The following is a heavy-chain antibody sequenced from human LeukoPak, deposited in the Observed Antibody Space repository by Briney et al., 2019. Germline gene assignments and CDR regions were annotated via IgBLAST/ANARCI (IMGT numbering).Heavy chain of an antibody. CDR3: ARDRLDTYYYYYGMDV. J-gene: IGHJ6*02. V-gene: IGHV3-7*01. D-gene: IGHD3-9*01. CDR2: IKQDGSEK. CDR1: GFTFSSYW. Sequence: GGSLRLSCAASGFTFSSYWMSWVRQAPGKGLEWVANIKQDGSEKYYVDSVKGRFTIPRDNAKNSLYLQMNSLRAEDTAVYYCARDRLDTYYYYYGMDVWGQGTTVTVSS.